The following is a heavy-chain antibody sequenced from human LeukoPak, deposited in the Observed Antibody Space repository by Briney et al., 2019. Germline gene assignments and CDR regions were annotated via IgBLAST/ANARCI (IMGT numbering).Heavy chain of an antibody. V-gene: IGHV1-18*01. J-gene: IGHJ4*02. Sequence: GASVKVSCKASGYTFSSYGFIWVRQAPGQGLEFMGWVSVYNGDTNYAQKVQDRVTMTTDTSTSTAYMELRSLRSDDTAVYYCARVAGTGNYFDYWGQGTLVTVSS. CDR2: VSVYNGDT. CDR1: GYTFSSYG. CDR3: ARVAGTGNYFDY. D-gene: IGHD6-13*01.